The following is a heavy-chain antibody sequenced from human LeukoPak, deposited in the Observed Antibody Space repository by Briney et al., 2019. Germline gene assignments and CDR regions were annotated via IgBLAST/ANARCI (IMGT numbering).Heavy chain of an antibody. CDR3: AAHSSGSSYYFDY. D-gene: IGHD3-22*01. CDR1: GGSISSGTYY. CDR2: IYTSGST. V-gene: IGHV4-61*02. J-gene: IGHJ4*02. Sequence: PSETLSLTCTASGGSISSGTYYWSWIRQPAGKGLEWIGRIYTSGSTNYNPSLKSGVTISVDTSKNQFSLKLSSVTAADTAVYYCAAHSSGSSYYFDYWGQGTLVTVSS.